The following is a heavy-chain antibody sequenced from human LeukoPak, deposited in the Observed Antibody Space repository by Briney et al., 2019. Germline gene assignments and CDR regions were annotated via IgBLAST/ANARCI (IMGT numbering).Heavy chain of an antibody. CDR1: GFTFSSYA. V-gene: IGHV3-23*01. J-gene: IGHJ4*02. Sequence: GGSLRLSCAASGFTFSSYAMSWVRQAPGKGLEWVSAISGSGSSTYYADSVKGRFTISRDNSKNTLYLQMNSLRAEDTAVYYCAKESRYSGSWPLSYWGQGTLVTVSS. CDR2: ISGSGSST. CDR3: AKESRYSGSWPLSY. D-gene: IGHD1-26*01.